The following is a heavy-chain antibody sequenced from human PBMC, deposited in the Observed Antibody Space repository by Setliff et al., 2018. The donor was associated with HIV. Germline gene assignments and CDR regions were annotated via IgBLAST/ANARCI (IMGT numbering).Heavy chain of an antibody. CDR2: VDSDGSGT. Sequence: PGGSLRLSCAASGFTFMNYAMSWIRQAPGKGLVWVSRVDSDGSGTSYADSVEGRFTISRDNSKNTLYLQMNSLRAEDTAIYYCAKRRVCNTSCYIVDYMDVWGKGTTVTVSS. CDR3: AKRRVCNTSCYIVDYMDV. J-gene: IGHJ6*03. D-gene: IGHD2-21*01. CDR1: GFTFMNYA. V-gene: IGHV3-23*03.